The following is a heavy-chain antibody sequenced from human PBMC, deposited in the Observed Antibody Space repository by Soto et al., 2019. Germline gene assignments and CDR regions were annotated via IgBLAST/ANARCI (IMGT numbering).Heavy chain of an antibody. CDR2: IYYSGTP. CDR3: ARLNFGGAGGYFDY. CDR1: GGSISSGGYS. J-gene: IGHJ4*02. V-gene: IGHV4-61*08. D-gene: IGHD2-21*01. Sequence: SETLSVTCAVSGGSISSGGYSWNWIRQPPGKGLEWIGYIYYSGTPNYNPSLKSRVTISLDTSKKQFSLKLSSVVAADTAVYYCARLNFGGAGGYFDYWGLGTLVTVSS.